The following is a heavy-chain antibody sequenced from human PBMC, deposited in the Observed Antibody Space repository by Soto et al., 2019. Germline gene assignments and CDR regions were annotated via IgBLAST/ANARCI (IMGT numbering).Heavy chain of an antibody. CDR1: GYSFTSYW. V-gene: IGHV5-51*01. J-gene: IGHJ5*02. CDR3: ARQGVRVDCGGGSCYLVWFAP. CDR2: IYPGDSDT. D-gene: IGHD2-15*01. Sequence: GESLKIFRKGSGYSFTSYWIGWVRQMPGKGLKWMGIIYPGDSDTRYSPSFQGQVTISADKSISTAYLQWSSLKASDTAMYYCARQGVRVDCGGGSCYLVWFAPCGQGTLVPVSS.